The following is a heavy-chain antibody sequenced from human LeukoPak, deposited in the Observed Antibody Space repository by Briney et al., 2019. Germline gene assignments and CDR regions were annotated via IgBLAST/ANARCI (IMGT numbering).Heavy chain of an antibody. CDR2: NSYDGSNT. J-gene: IGHJ4*02. D-gene: IGHD4-17*01. Sequence: SLRLSCAASGFTFSSYSMNWVRQAPGKGLERVAANSYDGSNTTYADSVKGRFTIDRDNSNSTLYLQMNSLRAEDTAVYYCAKDLRDYGAHFDYWGQGTLVTVS. V-gene: IGHV3-30*18. CDR1: GFTFSSYS. CDR3: AKDLRDYGAHFDY.